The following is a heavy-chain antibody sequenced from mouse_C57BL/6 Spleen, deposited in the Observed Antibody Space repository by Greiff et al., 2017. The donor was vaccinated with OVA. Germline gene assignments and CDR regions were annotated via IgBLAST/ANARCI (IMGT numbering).Heavy chain of an antibody. Sequence: VQLQQPGAELVKPGASVKMSCKASGYTFTTYPIEWMKQNHGKSLEWIGHFHPSNDDPKYNEKFKGKATLTVEKSSSTVYLELIRLTSDDSAVYYCARGAYYGSSSSWYFDVWGTGTTVTVSS. CDR1: GYTFTTYP. V-gene: IGHV1-47*01. J-gene: IGHJ1*03. D-gene: IGHD1-1*01. CDR2: FHPSNDDP. CDR3: ARGAYYGSSSSWYFDV.